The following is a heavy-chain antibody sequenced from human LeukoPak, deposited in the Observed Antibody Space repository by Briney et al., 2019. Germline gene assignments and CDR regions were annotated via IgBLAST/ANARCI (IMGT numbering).Heavy chain of an antibody. CDR1: GGTFSIYA. CDR3: AVDFWRSQGFDY. J-gene: IGHJ4*02. D-gene: IGHD3-3*01. CDR2: IIPIFGIA. Sequence: SVKVSCKASGGTFSIYAISWVRQAPGQGLEWMGRIIPIFGIANYAQKFQGRVTITADKSTSTAYMELSSLRSEDTAVYYCAVDFWRSQGFDYWGQGTLVTVSS. V-gene: IGHV1-69*04.